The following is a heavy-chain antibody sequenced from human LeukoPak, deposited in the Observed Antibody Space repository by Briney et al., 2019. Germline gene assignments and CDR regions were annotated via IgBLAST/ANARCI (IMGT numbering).Heavy chain of an antibody. J-gene: IGHJ4*02. CDR2: IYGSGQTT. D-gene: IGHD6-19*01. Sequence: GGSLRLSCAASGFTFTIYAMTWVRQAPGKGLEWVSGIYGSGQTTYYADSVKGRFTISRDNSKNTLYLQMSSLRLGDTAVYYCAKVSKQWPDDYLDFWGQGALVTVSS. CDR1: GFTFTIYA. CDR3: AKVSKQWPDDYLDF. V-gene: IGHV3-23*01.